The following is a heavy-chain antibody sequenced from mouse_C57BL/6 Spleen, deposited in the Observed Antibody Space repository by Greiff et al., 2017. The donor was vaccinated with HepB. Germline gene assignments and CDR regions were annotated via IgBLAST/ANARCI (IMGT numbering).Heavy chain of an antibody. Sequence: EVKVVESGGGLVKPGGSLKLSCAASGFTFSSYTMSWVRQTPEKRLEWVATISGGGGNTYYPDSVKGRFTISRDNAKNTLYLQMSNLRSEDTALYYCARHGNYVRFAYWGQGTLVTVSA. V-gene: IGHV5-9*01. CDR3: ARHGNYVRFAY. CDR1: GFTFSSYT. D-gene: IGHD2-1*01. J-gene: IGHJ3*01. CDR2: ISGGGGNT.